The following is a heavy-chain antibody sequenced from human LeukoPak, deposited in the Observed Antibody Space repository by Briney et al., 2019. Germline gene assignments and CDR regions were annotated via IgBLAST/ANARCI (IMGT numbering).Heavy chain of an antibody. D-gene: IGHD3-10*01. Sequence: PSETLSLTCTVSGGSISSYYWSWIRQPAGKGLEWIGRIYTSGSTNYNPSLKSRVTMSVDTSKNQFSLKLSSVTAADTAVYYCARDSYYYGSGSLNWFDPWGQGTLVTVSS. CDR3: ARDSYYYGSGSLNWFDP. J-gene: IGHJ5*02. CDR1: GGSISSYY. CDR2: IYTSGST. V-gene: IGHV4-4*07.